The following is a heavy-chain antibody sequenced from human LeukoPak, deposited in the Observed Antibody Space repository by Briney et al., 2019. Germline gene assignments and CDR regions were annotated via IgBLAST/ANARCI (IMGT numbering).Heavy chain of an antibody. J-gene: IGHJ4*02. D-gene: IGHD3-9*01. CDR3: ARDGPPFDILTGYYSYFDY. Sequence: GASVKVSCKASGYTFTSYGISWVRQAPGQGLEWMGWISAYNGNTNYAQKLQGRVTMTTDTSTSTAYMELRSLRSDDTAVYHCARDGPPFDILTGYYSYFDYWGQGTLVTVSS. CDR2: ISAYNGNT. CDR1: GYTFTSYG. V-gene: IGHV1-18*01.